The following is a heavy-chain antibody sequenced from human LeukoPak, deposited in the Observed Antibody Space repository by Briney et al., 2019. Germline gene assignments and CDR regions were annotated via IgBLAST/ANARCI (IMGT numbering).Heavy chain of an antibody. Sequence: SETLSLTCTVSGGSINSGGYYWSWIRQHPGKGLEWIGYIYYSGSTYYNPSLKSRVTISVDTSKNQFSLKLSSVTAADTAVYYCARGEYSSSWQYYYYYYMDVWGKGTTVTVPS. CDR1: GGSINSGGYY. V-gene: IGHV4-31*03. CDR3: ARGEYSSSWQYYYYYYMDV. CDR2: IYYSGST. D-gene: IGHD6-13*01. J-gene: IGHJ6*03.